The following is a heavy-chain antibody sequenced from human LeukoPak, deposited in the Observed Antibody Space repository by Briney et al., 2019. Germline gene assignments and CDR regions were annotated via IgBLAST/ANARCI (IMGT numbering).Heavy chain of an antibody. CDR3: AINYDSSGYYYAFDI. Sequence: GASVKVSCKASGYTFTSYYMHWVRQAPGQGLEWMGIINPSGGSTSYAQKFQGRVTMTRDTSTSTVYMELSSLRSEDTAVYYCAINYDSSGYYYAFDIWGQGTMVTVSS. CDR1: GYTFTSYY. D-gene: IGHD3-22*01. V-gene: IGHV1-46*01. J-gene: IGHJ3*02. CDR2: INPSGGST.